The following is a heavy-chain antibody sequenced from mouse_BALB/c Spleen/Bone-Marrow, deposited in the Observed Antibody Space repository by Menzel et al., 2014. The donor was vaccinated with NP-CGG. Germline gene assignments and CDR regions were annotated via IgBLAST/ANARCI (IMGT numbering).Heavy chain of an antibody. V-gene: IGHV2-9*02. CDR1: GFSLTSYG. Sequence: QVQLKQSGPGLVAPSQSLSITCTVSGFSLTSYGVHWVRQPPGKGLEWLGVIWTGGTTNYDSALMSRLSISKDNSESQVFLKMKSLQTDDTAIYYGARDYGSRHYFDYRGQGTTLTVSS. CDR2: IWTGGTT. D-gene: IGHD1-1*01. J-gene: IGHJ2*01. CDR3: ARDYGSRHYFDY.